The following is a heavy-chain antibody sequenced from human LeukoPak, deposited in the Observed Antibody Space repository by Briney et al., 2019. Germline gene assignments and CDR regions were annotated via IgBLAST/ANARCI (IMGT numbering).Heavy chain of an antibody. V-gene: IGHV4-4*02. J-gene: IGHJ4*02. D-gene: IGHD4-17*01. CDR2: IYHSGGT. CDR3: ARHPVYGDKPEPFDY. CDR1: GGFISSSTNW. Sequence: PSETLSLTCAVSGGFISSSTNWWSWVRQPPGKGLEWIGEIYHSGGTNYNPSLKSRITISVDKSQNQFSLKVNSLTAADTAVYYCARHPVYGDKPEPFDYWGQGTLVTVSS.